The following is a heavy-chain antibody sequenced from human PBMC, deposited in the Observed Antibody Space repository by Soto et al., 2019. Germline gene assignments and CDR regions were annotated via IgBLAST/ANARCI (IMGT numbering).Heavy chain of an antibody. Sequence: ASVKVSCKASGYTFTSYYVHWVRQAPGQGLEWMGIINPSGGSTSYAQKFQGRVTMTRDTSTSTVYMELSSLRSEDTAVYYCARDRVISSSWYGKGYYYMDVWGKGTTVTVSS. V-gene: IGHV1-46*03. CDR3: ARDRVISSSWYGKGYYYMDV. CDR1: GYTFTSYY. D-gene: IGHD6-13*01. J-gene: IGHJ6*03. CDR2: INPSGGST.